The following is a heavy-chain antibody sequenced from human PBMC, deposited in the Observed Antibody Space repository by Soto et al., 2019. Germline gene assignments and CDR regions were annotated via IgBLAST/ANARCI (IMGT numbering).Heavy chain of an antibody. Sequence: GGSLRLSCAASGFTFSSYGMHWVRQAPGKGLEWVAVIWYDGSNKYYADSVKGRFTISRDNSKNTLYLQMNNLRAEDTAVYYCARNHQDIVVVPAAISFSWFDPWGQGTLVTGSS. CDR3: ARNHQDIVVVPAAISFSWFDP. CDR1: GFTFSSYG. V-gene: IGHV3-33*01. CDR2: IWYDGSNK. D-gene: IGHD2-2*02. J-gene: IGHJ5*02.